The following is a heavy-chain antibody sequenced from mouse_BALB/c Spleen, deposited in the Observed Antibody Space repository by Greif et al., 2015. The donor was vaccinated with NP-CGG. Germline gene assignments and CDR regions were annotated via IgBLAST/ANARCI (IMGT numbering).Heavy chain of an antibody. J-gene: IGHJ3*01. Sequence: DVKLVESGGGLVKPGGSLKLSCAASGFTFSSYAMSWVRQSPEKRLEWVAEISSGGSYTYYPDTVTGRFTISRDNAKNTLYLEMSSLRSEDTAMYYCARDRYDVRIAYWGQGTLVTVSA. CDR2: ISSGGSYT. CDR1: GFTFSSYA. D-gene: IGHD2-14*01. V-gene: IGHV5-9-4*01. CDR3: ARDRYDVRIAY.